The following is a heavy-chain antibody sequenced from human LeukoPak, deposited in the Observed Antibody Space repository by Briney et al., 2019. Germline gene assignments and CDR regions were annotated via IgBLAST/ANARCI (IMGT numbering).Heavy chain of an antibody. Sequence: PGGSLRLSCAASGFTFSNYEMNWVRQAPGKGLEWVAYIVGSGDNKQYADSVRGRFTISRDNAKNSLYLQMNSLRAEDTAVYYCARVGYDAFDIWGQGTMVTVSS. J-gene: IGHJ3*02. CDR3: ARVGYDAFDI. D-gene: IGHD3-16*01. CDR2: IVGSGDNK. CDR1: GFTFSNYE. V-gene: IGHV3-48*03.